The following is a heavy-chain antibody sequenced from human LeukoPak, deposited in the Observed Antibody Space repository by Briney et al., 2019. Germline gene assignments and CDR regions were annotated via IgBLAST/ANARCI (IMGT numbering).Heavy chain of an antibody. Sequence: GGSLRLSCAASGFTVSSNYMSWVRQAPGKGLEWVSVIYSGGSTYYADSVKGRFTISRDNSKNTLYLQMNSLRAEDTAVYYCATSRRDSSPTPYYFDYWGQGTLVTVSS. CDR1: GFTVSSNY. V-gene: IGHV3-53*01. J-gene: IGHJ4*02. D-gene: IGHD6-13*01. CDR2: IYSGGST. CDR3: ATSRRDSSPTPYYFDY.